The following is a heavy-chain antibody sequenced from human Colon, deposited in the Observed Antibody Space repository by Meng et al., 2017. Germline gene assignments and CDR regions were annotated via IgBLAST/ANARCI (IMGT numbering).Heavy chain of an antibody. Sequence: QPQLQESGPGLVRPSETLSLSCTVSGGSINWSTFYWGWIRQPPGKGLEWIGNIYYTGKTYYNPSLKSRVTISVDTSKNQFSLKLNSVTATDTAVYYCARHPPLAARLSYFDIWGRGILVTVSS. V-gene: IGHV4-39*01. D-gene: IGHD6-6*01. CDR1: GGSINWSTFY. CDR3: ARHPPLAARLSYFDI. CDR2: IYYTGKT. J-gene: IGHJ4*02.